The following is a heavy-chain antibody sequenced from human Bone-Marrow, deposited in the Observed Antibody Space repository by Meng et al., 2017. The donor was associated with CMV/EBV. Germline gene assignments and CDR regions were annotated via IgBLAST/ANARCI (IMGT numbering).Heavy chain of an antibody. V-gene: IGHV3-21*01. CDR2: ISSSSSYI. D-gene: IGHD1-26*01. CDR3: ARAWELLLFDY. Sequence: GGSLRLSCAASGFTFSSYSMNWVRQAPGKGLEWVSSISSSSSYIYYADSVKGRFTISRDNAKNSLYLQMNSLRAEDTAVYYCARAWELLLFDYWGQGTLVTVSS. CDR1: GFTFSSYS. J-gene: IGHJ4*02.